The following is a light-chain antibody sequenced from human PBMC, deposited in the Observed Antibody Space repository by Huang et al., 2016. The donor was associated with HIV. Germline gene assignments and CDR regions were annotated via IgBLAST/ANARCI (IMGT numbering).Light chain of an antibody. J-gene: IGKJ1*01. CDR1: QGIRDS. Sequence: DIQMTQSSSSLSAFVGDRVTITFRASQGIRDSLDWYQQKPGKAPYLLLYAASRLKSGVPSRFSGSGSGTDYILTITSLQPEDFATYFCQQYYNTPWTFGQGTKVEI. CDR3: QQYYNTPWT. CDR2: AAS. V-gene: IGKV1-NL1*01.